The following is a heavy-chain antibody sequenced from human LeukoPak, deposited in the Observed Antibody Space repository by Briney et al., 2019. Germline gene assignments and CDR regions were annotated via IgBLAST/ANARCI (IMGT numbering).Heavy chain of an antibody. CDR1: GFSFTESG. V-gene: IGHV3-30*02. Sequence: GGSLRLSCAASGFSFTESGMHWVRQAPGRGLEWLAFIQFHGSDIFYADSVEGRFTISRDNSRNTLYLQMNSLGPEDTAVYYCAIDNPIEKVPGLGPGSWGQGTLVTVSS. CDR2: IQFHGSDI. D-gene: IGHD2-2*01. CDR3: AIDNPIEKVPGLGPGS. J-gene: IGHJ5*02.